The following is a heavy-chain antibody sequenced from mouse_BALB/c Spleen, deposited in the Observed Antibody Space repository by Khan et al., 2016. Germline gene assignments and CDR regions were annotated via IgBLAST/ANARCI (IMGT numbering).Heavy chain of an antibody. V-gene: IGHV5-6-5*01. J-gene: IGHJ2*01. Sequence: EVELVESGGGLMKPGESLKLSCAASGFTFSTYAMSWVRQTPEKRLEWVASISSGGYTYYPDSMRGRFTISRDNAGNILYLQVSRLMSEDTAMYYCARDNYGNPFDYWGQGTTLTVSS. CDR1: GFTFSTYA. CDR2: ISSGGYT. D-gene: IGHD1-1*01. CDR3: ARDNYGNPFDY.